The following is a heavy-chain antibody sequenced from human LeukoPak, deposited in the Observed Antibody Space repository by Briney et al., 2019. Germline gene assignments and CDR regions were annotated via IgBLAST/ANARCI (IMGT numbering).Heavy chain of an antibody. V-gene: IGHV4-59*01. D-gene: IGHD5-24*01. Sequence: SETLSLTCTVSGGSISSYYWSWIRQPPGKGLEWIGHIYYSGSTNYNPSLKSRVTISVDTSKNQFPLKLSSVTAADTAVYYCARGRFAGDYWGQGTLVTVSS. CDR1: GGSISSYY. CDR2: IYYSGST. CDR3: ARGRFAGDY. J-gene: IGHJ4*02.